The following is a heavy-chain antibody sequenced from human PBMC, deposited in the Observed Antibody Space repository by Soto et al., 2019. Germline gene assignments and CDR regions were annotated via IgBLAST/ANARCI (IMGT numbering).Heavy chain of an antibody. CDR3: AHRRPYSNSPEYFFDY. CDR2: IYWDDDK. D-gene: IGHD6-6*01. CDR1: GFSLSTSGVA. J-gene: IGHJ4*02. V-gene: IGHV2-5*02. Sequence: QITLKESGPTLVKPTQTLTLTCTFSGFSLSTSGVAVGWIRQPPGKALEWLALIYWDDDKRYSPSLKSRLTITKGTSRNQVVLTMTNMDPLDTATYYCAHRRPYSNSPEYFFDYWGQGILVTVSS.